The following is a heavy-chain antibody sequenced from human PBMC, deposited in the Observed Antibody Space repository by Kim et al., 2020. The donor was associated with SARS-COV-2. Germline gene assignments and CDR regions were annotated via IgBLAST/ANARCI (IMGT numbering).Heavy chain of an antibody. J-gene: IGHJ6*02. V-gene: IGHV1-3*01. CDR2: INAGNGNT. D-gene: IGHD3-22*01. CDR1: GYTFTSYA. Sequence: ASVKVSCKASGYTFTSYAMHWVRQAPGQRLEWMGWINAGNGNTKYSQKFQGRVTITRDTSASTAYMELSSLRSEDTAVYYCAFGPHYYDSSGPYGMDVWGQGTTVTVSS. CDR3: AFGPHYYDSSGPYGMDV.